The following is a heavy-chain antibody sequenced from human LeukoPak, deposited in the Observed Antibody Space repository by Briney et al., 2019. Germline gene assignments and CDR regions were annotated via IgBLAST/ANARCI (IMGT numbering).Heavy chain of an antibody. CDR1: GYTFTSYA. D-gene: IGHD6-19*01. CDR3: ARDQGAGAFDI. Sequence: ASVKVSCKASGYTFTSYAMHWVRQAPGQRLEWMGWINAGNGNTKYSQKFQGRVTITRDTSASTAYVELSSLRSEDTAVYYCARDQGAGAFDIWGQGTMVTVSS. V-gene: IGHV1-3*01. CDR2: INAGNGNT. J-gene: IGHJ3*02.